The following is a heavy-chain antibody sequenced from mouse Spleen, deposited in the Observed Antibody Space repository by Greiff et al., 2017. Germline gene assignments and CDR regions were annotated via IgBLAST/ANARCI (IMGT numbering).Heavy chain of an antibody. D-gene: IGHD3-3*01. CDR3: ASDLGRGRFAY. Sequence: VQLQQSGPGLVAPSQSLSITCTVSGFSLTSYGVDWVRQSPGKGLEWLGVIWGGGSTNYNSALKSRLSISKDNSKSQVFLKMNSLQTDDTAMYYCASDLGRGRFAYWGQGTLVTVSA. V-gene: IGHV2-6*01. CDR2: IWGGGST. CDR1: GFSLTSYG. J-gene: IGHJ3*01.